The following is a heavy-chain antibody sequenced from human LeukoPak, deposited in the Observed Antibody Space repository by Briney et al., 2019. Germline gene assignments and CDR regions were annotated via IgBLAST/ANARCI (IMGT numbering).Heavy chain of an antibody. V-gene: IGHV1-2*02. Sequence: ASVKVSCKASGYTFTDYYLLWVRQAPGQGLEYMGWINPSSGGTDYAQKFQGRVTMTRDSSISTAYMELSRLRSDDTAMYYCARVLPGDAYTYGYWGQGTLVTVSS. D-gene: IGHD5-18*01. J-gene: IGHJ4*02. CDR3: ARVLPGDAYTYGY. CDR2: INPSSGGT. CDR1: GYTFTDYY.